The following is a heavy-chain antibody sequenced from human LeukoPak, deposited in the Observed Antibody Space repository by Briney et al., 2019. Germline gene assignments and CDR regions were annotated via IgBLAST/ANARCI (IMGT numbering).Heavy chain of an antibody. CDR2: ISYDGSNK. Sequence: GGSLRLSCAASGFTFSSYAMHWVRQAPGKGLEWVAVISYDGSNKYCADSVKGRFTISRDNSKNTLYLQMNSLRAEDTAVYYCASLFSFSSGYDAFDIWGQGTMVTVSS. CDR3: ASLFSFSSGYDAFDI. D-gene: IGHD6-19*01. CDR1: GFTFSSYA. V-gene: IGHV3-30-3*01. J-gene: IGHJ3*02.